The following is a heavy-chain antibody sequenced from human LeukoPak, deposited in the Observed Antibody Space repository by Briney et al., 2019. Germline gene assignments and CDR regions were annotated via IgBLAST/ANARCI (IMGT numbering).Heavy chain of an antibody. CDR2: IIPIFGTA. Sequence: ASVKVSCRASGGTFSSYAIGWVRQAPGQGRECMGGIIPIFGTANYAQKFQGRVTITTDESTSTAYMELSSLRSEDTAVYYCARDGGYCGGDCLGWFDPWGQGTLVTVSS. CDR1: GGTFSSYA. D-gene: IGHD2-21*02. V-gene: IGHV1-69*05. J-gene: IGHJ5*02. CDR3: ARDGGYCGGDCLGWFDP.